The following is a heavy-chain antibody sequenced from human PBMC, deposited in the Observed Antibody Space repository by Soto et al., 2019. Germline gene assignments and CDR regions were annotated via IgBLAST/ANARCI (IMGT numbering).Heavy chain of an antibody. J-gene: IGHJ6*03. CDR2: IKQDGSKT. Sequence: GGSLRLSCAASGFTFSSYWMSWVRQAPGKGLEWVANIKQDGSKTYYVDSVKGRFTISRDNSKNTLYLQMNSLRAEDTAVYYCAKDLDAAAGTFYYYYYMDVWGKGTTVTVS. CDR1: GFTFSSYW. CDR3: AKDLDAAAGTFYYYYYMDV. V-gene: IGHV3-7*03. D-gene: IGHD6-13*01.